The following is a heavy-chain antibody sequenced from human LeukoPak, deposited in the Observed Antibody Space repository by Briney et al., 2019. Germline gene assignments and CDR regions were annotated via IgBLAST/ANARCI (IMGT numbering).Heavy chain of an antibody. V-gene: IGHV4-31*03. CDR3: ARGSVAMVAYDY. CDR1: GGSISSGGYY. Sequence: SQTLSLTGTVSGGSISSGGYYWIWIRQHPGKGLEWIGYIYYSGSTYYNPSLKSRVTISVDTSKNQFSLKLSSVTAADTAVYYCARGSVAMVAYDYWGQGTLVTVSS. J-gene: IGHJ4*02. D-gene: IGHD2-15*01. CDR2: IYYSGST.